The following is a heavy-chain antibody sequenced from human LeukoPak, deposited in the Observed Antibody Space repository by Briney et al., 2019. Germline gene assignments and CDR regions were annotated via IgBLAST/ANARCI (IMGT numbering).Heavy chain of an antibody. Sequence: PGGSLRLSYAASGFTFSSYSMNWVRQAPGKGLEWVSSISSSSSYIYYADSVKGRFTISRDNAKNSLYLQMNSLRAEDTAVYYCARRRELLRSYYYGMDVWGQGTTVTVSS. CDR3: ARRRELLRSYYYGMDV. J-gene: IGHJ6*02. CDR2: ISSSSSYI. CDR1: GFTFSSYS. D-gene: IGHD1-26*01. V-gene: IGHV3-21*01.